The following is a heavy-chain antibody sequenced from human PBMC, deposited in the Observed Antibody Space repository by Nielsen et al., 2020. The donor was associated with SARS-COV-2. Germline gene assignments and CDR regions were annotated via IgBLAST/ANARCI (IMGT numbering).Heavy chain of an antibody. D-gene: IGHD3-9*01. J-gene: IGHJ3*02. CDR2: IYPGDSAT. CDR3: ARQYMSGYLYAFDI. V-gene: IGHV5-51*01. Sequence: GESLKISCKGSGFSFTSYWIGWVRQMPGKGLEWLGIIYPGDSATRYRPSFQGQVTLSVDKSINTAYLQWSSLKASDTAMYYCARQYMSGYLYAFDIWGQGTMVTVSS. CDR1: GFSFTSYW.